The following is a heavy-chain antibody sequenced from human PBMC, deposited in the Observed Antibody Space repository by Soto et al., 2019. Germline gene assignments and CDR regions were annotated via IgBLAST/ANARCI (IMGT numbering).Heavy chain of an antibody. J-gene: IGHJ4*02. Sequence: PGGSLRLSCAASGFTFSSYGMHWVRQAPGKGLEWVAVIWYDGSNKYYADSVKGRFTISRDNSKNTLYLQMNSLRAEDTAVYYCARDRPMPTAMVSAPVYWGQGTLVTVSS. V-gene: IGHV3-33*01. CDR1: GFTFSSYG. CDR3: ARDRPMPTAMVSAPVY. D-gene: IGHD5-18*01. CDR2: IWYDGSNK.